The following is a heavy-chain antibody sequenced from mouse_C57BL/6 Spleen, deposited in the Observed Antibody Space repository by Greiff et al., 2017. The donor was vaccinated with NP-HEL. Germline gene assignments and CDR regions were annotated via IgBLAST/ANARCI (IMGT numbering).Heavy chain of an antibody. CDR1: GYSITSGYY. CDR2: ISYDGSN. Sequence: EVQLQESGPGLVKPSQSLSLTCSVTGYSITSGYYWNWIRQFPGNKLEWMSYISYDGSNNYNPSLKNRISITRDTSKNQFFLKLNSVTTEDTATYYCARDFITGDYWGQGTTLTVSS. J-gene: IGHJ2*01. V-gene: IGHV3-6*01. D-gene: IGHD1-1*01. CDR3: ARDFITGDY.